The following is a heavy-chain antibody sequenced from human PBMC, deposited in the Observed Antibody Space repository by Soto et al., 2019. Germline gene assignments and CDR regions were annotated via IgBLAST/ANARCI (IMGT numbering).Heavy chain of an antibody. CDR1: GGSISSYY. Sequence: SETLSLTCTVSGGSISSYYWSWIRQPPGKGLEWIGYIYYSGSTNYNPSLKSRVTISVDTSKNQFSLKLSSVTAADTAVYYCARGIMVRGVIISRAFDYWGQGTLVTVS. CDR3: ARGIMVRGVIISRAFDY. D-gene: IGHD3-10*01. V-gene: IGHV4-59*01. CDR2: IYYSGST. J-gene: IGHJ4*02.